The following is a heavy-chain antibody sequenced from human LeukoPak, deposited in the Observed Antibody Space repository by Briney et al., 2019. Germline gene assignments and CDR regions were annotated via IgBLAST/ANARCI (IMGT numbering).Heavy chain of an antibody. CDR3: ARDFVRRFGEFTSYVSGMDV. V-gene: IGHV4-61*08. J-gene: IGHJ6*02. Sequence: SETLSLTCTVSGGSIGSGGYYWSWIRQHPGKGLEWIGRIYSSGSTNYNPSLKSRVTMSVDTSKKQFSLKLSSVTAADTAVYYCARDFVRRFGEFTSYVSGMDVWGQGTTVTVSS. CDR1: GGSIGSGGYY. D-gene: IGHD3-10*01. CDR2: IYSSGST.